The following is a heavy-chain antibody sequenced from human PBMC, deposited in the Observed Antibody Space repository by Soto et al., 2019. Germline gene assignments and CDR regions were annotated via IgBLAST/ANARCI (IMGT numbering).Heavy chain of an antibody. V-gene: IGHV1-24*01. CDR2: FDPEDGET. J-gene: IGHJ5*02. CDR3: STVAARRFLEWLLPINWFDP. CDR1: GYTLTGLS. D-gene: IGHD3-3*01. Sequence: GASVKVSCKVSGYTLTGLSMHWVRQAPGKGLEWMGGFDPEDGETIYAQKFQGRVTMTEDTSTDTAYMELSSLRSEDTAVYYCSTVAARRFLEWLLPINWFDPWGQGTLVTVSS.